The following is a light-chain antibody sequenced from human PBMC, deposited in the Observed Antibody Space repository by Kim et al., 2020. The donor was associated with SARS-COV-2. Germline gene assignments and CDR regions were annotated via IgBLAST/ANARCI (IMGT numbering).Light chain of an antibody. V-gene: IGKV1-33*01. J-gene: IGKJ2*01. CDR2: DAS. CDR3: QQYDNLRYT. Sequence: PSPPSLSASVGDRVTITCQASQDISNYLNWYQQKPGKAPKPLIYDASNLETGVPSRFSGSGSGTDFTFTISSLQPEDIATYYCQQYDNLRYTFGQGTKLEIK. CDR1: QDISNY.